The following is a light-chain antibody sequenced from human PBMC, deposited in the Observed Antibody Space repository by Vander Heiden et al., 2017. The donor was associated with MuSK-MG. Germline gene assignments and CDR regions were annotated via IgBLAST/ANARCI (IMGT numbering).Light chain of an antibody. V-gene: IGKV1-39*01. Sequence: DIQMTQSPSSLSASVGDRVTITCRASQSISNYLNWFLQKPGKAPNVLIDAASSLQSGVPARFSGSGSGTDFTLTISSLQPEDFATYYCQQSYSTPLTFGGGTKVDIK. CDR1: QSISNY. CDR3: QQSYSTPLT. CDR2: AAS. J-gene: IGKJ4*01.